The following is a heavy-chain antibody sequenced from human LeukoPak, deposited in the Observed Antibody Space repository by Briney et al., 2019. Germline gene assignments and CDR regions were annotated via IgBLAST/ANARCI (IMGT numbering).Heavy chain of an antibody. V-gene: IGHV3-30*02. J-gene: IGHJ4*02. D-gene: IGHD1-14*01. CDR2: LHNDETEI. CDR1: GFIFSNYG. Sequence: GGSLRLSCAASGFIFSNYGMHWVRQAPGKGLEWVAFLHNDETEIYYADSVKGRFTISRDNSKNTLYLQMSSLRDEDTAVYYCVKDTGRGDFWGQGTQVTVSS. CDR3: VKDTGRGDF.